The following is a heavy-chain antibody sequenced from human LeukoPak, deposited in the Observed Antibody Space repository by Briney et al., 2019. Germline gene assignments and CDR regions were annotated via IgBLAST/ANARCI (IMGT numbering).Heavy chain of an antibody. V-gene: IGHV4-34*01. J-gene: IGHJ4*02. CDR1: GGSISSDY. D-gene: IGHD3-10*01. CDR2: INHSGST. CDR3: ARRSYYGSGSYPYFDY. Sequence: SETLSLTCTVSGGSISSDYWSWIRQPPGKGLEWIGEINHSGSTNYNPSLKSRVTISVDTSKNQFSLKLSSVTAADTAVYYCARRSYYGSGSYPYFDYWGQGTLVTVSS.